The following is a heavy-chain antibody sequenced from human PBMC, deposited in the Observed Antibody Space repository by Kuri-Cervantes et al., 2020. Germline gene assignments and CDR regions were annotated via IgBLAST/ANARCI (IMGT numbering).Heavy chain of an antibody. V-gene: IGHV3-23*01. J-gene: IGHJ4*02. D-gene: IGHD5-12*01. CDR1: GFTFSSYA. CDR2: ISGSGGSK. Sequence: GESLKISCAASGFTFSSYAMSWVRQAPGKGLEWVSAISGSGGSKYYADSVKGRFTISRDNSKNTLYLQMNSLRAEDTAVYYCARDFGGYDFGYWGQGTLVTVSS. CDR3: ARDFGGYDFGY.